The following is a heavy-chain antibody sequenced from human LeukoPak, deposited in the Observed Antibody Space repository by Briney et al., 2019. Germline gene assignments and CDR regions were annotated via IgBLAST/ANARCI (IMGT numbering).Heavy chain of an antibody. CDR3: ARPPEWAARFPLDY. CDR2: IIPIFGTA. Sequence: SVKVSCKASGGTFSSYAISWVRQAPGQGLEWMGGIIPIFGTANYAQKFQGRVTITADESTSTAYMELSSLRSEDTAVYYCARPPEWAARFPLDYWGQGTLVTVSS. CDR1: GGTFSSYA. D-gene: IGHD3-3*01. V-gene: IGHV1-69*13. J-gene: IGHJ4*02.